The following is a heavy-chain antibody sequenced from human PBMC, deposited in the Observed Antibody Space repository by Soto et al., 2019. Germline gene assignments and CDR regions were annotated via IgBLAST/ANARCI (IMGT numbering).Heavy chain of an antibody. CDR1: GFTICSDA. J-gene: IGHJ6*02. CDR3: TRSRRSILMVYGFGGMDV. V-gene: IGHV3-23*01. CDR2: ISGSGDGT. Sequence: GGSLRLSCAASGFTICSDAMSWVRQAPGKGLEWVSSISGSGDGTYYGDSVKGRFTISRDSSSSTLCLQMDNLRGEDTAVYFCTRSRRSILMVYGFGGMDVWGQGTTVTVSS. D-gene: IGHD2-8*01.